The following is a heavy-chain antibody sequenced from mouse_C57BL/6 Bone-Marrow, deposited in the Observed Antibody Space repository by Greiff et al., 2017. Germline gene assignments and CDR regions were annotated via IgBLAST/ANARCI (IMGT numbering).Heavy chain of an antibody. CDR1: GFPITSGYY. D-gene: IGHD1-1*01. V-gene: IGHV12-3*01. CDR2: ITHSGET. Sequence: VKLQESGPGLVKPSQSLFLTCSITGFPITSGYYWIWIRQSPGKPLEWMGYITHSGETFYNPSLQSPISITRETSKNQFFRQLNSVTTEDTAMYYCAGDKFITTVVEYFDVWGTGTTVTVSS. J-gene: IGHJ1*03. CDR3: AGDKFITTVVEYFDV.